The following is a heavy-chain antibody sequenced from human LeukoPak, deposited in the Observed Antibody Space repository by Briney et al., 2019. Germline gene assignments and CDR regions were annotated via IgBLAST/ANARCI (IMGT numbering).Heavy chain of an antibody. V-gene: IGHV1-69*06. CDR3: ARGTYYSGSYLYYFDY. CDR2: IIPIFGTA. D-gene: IGHD1-26*01. Sequence: RASVKVSCKASGYTFTGYYMHWVRQAPGQGLEWMGGIIPIFGTANYAQKFQGRVTITADKSTSTAYMELSSLRSEDTAVYYCARGTYYSGSYLYYFDYWGQGTLVTVSS. CDR1: GYTFTGYY. J-gene: IGHJ4*02.